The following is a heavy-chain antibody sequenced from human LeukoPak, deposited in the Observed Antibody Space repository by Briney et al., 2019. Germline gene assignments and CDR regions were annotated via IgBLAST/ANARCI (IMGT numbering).Heavy chain of an antibody. CDR1: GFIFSNYG. CDR3: ARDRVSWYGGNSCDY. CDR2: ISASGSAT. J-gene: IGHJ4*02. D-gene: IGHD4-23*01. Sequence: GGSLRLSCAASGFIFSNYGMNWVRQAPGKGLEWVAAISASGSATSYTDSVRGRFTISRDNSKSTTYLQMNSLRAEDTAVYYCARDRVSWYGGNSCDYWGQGTLVTVSS. V-gene: IGHV3-23*01.